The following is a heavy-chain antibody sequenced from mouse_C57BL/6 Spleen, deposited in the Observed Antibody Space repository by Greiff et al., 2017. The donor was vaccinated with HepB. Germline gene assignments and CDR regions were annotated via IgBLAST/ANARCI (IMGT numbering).Heavy chain of an antibody. J-gene: IGHJ1*03. D-gene: IGHD1-1*01. CDR3: ARGDYYGSSLRTPWYFDV. CDR2: IYPGSGST. Sequence: LQPGAELVKPGASVKMSCKASGYTFTSYWITWVKQRPGQGLEWIGDIYPGSGSTNYNEKFKSKATLTVDTSSSTAYMQLSSLTSEDSAVYYCARGDYYGSSLRTPWYFDVWGTGTTVTVSS. V-gene: IGHV1-55*01. CDR1: GYTFTSYW.